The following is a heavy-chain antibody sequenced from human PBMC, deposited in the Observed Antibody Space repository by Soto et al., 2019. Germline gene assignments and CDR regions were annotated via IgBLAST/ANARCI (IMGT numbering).Heavy chain of an antibody. J-gene: IGHJ5*02. CDR2: ISAYNGKR. CDR3: ARWSYPADP. D-gene: IGHD1-26*01. V-gene: IGHV1-18*01. CDR1: GYTFTSYG. Sequence: QVQLVQHGAEVKKPGASVKVSCKASGYTFTSYGITWVRQAPGQGLEWVGWISAYNGKRNYAQKLQGRVAMTTDTSTSTAYMELRSLTSDDTAVYYCARWSYPADPWGQGTLVTISS.